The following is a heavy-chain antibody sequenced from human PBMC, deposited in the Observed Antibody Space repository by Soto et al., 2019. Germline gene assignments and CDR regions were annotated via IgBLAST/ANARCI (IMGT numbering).Heavy chain of an antibody. CDR1: GYTFTCYG. CDR3: ARDSPVGYDSSGPTSY. J-gene: IGHJ4*02. D-gene: IGHD3-22*01. Sequence: ASVKVSCKASGYTFTCYGISWVRQAPGQGLEWMGWISAYNGNTNYAQKFQGRVTITADKSTSTAYMELSSLRSEDTAVYYCARDSPVGYDSSGPTSYWGQGTLVTVSS. CDR2: ISAYNGNT. V-gene: IGHV1-18*01.